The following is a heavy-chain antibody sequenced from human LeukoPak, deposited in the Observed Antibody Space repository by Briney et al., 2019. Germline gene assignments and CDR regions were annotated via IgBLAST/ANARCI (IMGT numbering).Heavy chain of an antibody. D-gene: IGHD5-12*01. CDR2: ISGSGGST. J-gene: IGHJ6*02. CDR3: AKDHSSDIVATIWRYYYYGMDV. V-gene: IGHV3-23*01. CDR1: GFSCRIYV. Sequence: GGSLRLSCVCSGFSCRIYVMTWVRQAPGKGLEWVSAISGSGGSTYYADSVKGRFTISRDNSKNTLYLQMNSLRAEDTAVYYCAKDHSSDIVATIWRYYYYGMDVWGQGTTVTVSS.